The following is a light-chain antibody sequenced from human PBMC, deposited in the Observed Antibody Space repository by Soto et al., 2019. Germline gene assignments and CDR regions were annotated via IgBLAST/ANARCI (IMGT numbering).Light chain of an antibody. Sequence: EIVLTQSPGTLSLSPGERATLSCRASQSVSSSYLAWYQQKPGQAPRLLMYGASTRATGIPDRFSGSGSRTDFTLTISRLEPEDFAVYYCQQYGSSPRYTFGQGTKLEIK. CDR1: QSVSSSY. CDR2: GAS. CDR3: QQYGSSPRYT. J-gene: IGKJ2*01. V-gene: IGKV3-20*01.